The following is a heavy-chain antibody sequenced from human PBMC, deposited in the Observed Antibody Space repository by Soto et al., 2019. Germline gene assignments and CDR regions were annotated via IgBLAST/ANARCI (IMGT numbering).Heavy chain of an antibody. V-gene: IGHV4-59*01. J-gene: IGHJ3*02. Sequence: QVLLQESGPGLVKPSETLSLTCTVSGGSISSYFLNWIRQAPGKGLEWIGYMYFNESTNYNPSLKSRVTISLDMSKSLFSLKLNSVTAADTAVYYCARDHKEAFDIWGQGTLVTVSS. CDR3: ARDHKEAFDI. CDR2: MYFNEST. CDR1: GGSISSYF.